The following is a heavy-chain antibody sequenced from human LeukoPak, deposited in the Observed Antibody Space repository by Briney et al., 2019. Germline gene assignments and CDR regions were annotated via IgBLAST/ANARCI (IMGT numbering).Heavy chain of an antibody. CDR1: GDTFIRSY. D-gene: IGHD3-22*01. J-gene: IGHJ3*02. V-gene: IGHV1-46*01. CDR2: INPSGGDI. CDR3: ARWDSSDGNAFDI. Sequence: ASVRVSCKASGDTFIRSYMHWVRQAPGQGLEWMGIINPSGGDIRYAQKFQGRVTMTRDTSTSTVYLELRSLRSEDTAVYYCARWDSSDGNAFDIWGQGTMITISS.